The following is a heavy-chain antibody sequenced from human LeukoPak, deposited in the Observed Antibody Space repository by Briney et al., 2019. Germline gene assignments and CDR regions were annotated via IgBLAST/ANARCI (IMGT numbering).Heavy chain of an antibody. V-gene: IGHV5-51*01. J-gene: IGHJ6*02. Sequence: GESLKISCKGSGYSFTSYWIGWVRQMPGKGLEWMGIIYPGDSDTRYSPSFQGQVTISADKSISTAYLQWSSLKASDTAMYYCARDREGGYCSSTSCQEIYYYYYGMDVWGQGTTVTVSS. CDR3: ARDREGGYCSSTSCQEIYYYYYGMDV. CDR1: GYSFTSYW. CDR2: IYPGDSDT. D-gene: IGHD2-2*01.